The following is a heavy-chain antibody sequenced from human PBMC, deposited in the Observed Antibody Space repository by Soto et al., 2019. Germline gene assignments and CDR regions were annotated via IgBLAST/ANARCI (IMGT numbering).Heavy chain of an antibody. CDR2: ISTYSDNT. CDR3: ARSYSTIAWFDP. Sequence: ASVKVSCKASGYTFTSFGISWVRQAPGQGLEWMGWISTYSDNTNYAQKVQGRVTMTTDTSTSTAYMELRSLRSDDTAVYYCARSYSTIAWFDPWGQGTLVTVSS. CDR1: GYTFTSFG. J-gene: IGHJ5*02. D-gene: IGHD2-2*01. V-gene: IGHV1-18*04.